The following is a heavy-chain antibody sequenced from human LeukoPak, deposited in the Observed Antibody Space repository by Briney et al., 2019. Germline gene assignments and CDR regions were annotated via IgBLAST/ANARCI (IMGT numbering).Heavy chain of an antibody. CDR3: AMSVGYCSSTSCFNFDY. D-gene: IGHD2-2*03. Sequence: ASVKVSCKASGGTFSSYAISWVRQAPGQGLEWMGWMNPNSGNTGYAQKFQGRVTITRNTSISTAYMELSSLRSEDTAVYYCAMSVGYCSSTSCFNFDYWGQGTLVTVSS. J-gene: IGHJ4*02. CDR2: MNPNSGNT. V-gene: IGHV1-8*03. CDR1: GGTFSSYA.